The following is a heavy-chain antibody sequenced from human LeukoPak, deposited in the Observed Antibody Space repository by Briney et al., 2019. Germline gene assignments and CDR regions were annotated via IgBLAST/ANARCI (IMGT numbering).Heavy chain of an antibody. Sequence: GGSLRLSCAASGFTVNSNYMNWVRQAPGKGLEWVSVIYSGGSTYCADSVKGRFTISRDNSKNTLYLQMNSLRAEDTAVYYCAREYPGHYYDSSGYYTNDAFDIWGLGTMVTVSA. D-gene: IGHD3-22*01. J-gene: IGHJ3*02. CDR1: GFTVNSNY. CDR2: IYSGGST. CDR3: AREYPGHYYDSSGYYTNDAFDI. V-gene: IGHV3-53*01.